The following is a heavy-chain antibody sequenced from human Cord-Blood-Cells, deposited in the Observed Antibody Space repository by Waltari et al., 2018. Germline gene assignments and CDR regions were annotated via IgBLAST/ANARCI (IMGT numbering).Heavy chain of an antibody. CDR3: ARGNYDILTGYYSN. D-gene: IGHD3-9*01. Sequence: QVQLQQWGAGLLKPSETLSLTCAVYGGSFRGYSWSWIRQPPGKGLEWIGEINHSGSTNYNPSLKSRVTISVDTSKNQFSLKLSSVTAADTAVYYCARGNYDILTGYYSNWGQGTLVTVSS. J-gene: IGHJ4*02. V-gene: IGHV4-34*01. CDR2: INHSGST. CDR1: GGSFRGYS.